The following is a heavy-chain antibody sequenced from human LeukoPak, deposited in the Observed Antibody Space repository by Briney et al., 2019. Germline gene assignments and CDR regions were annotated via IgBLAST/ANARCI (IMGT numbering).Heavy chain of an antibody. Sequence: ASVKVSCKASGYTFTSYAMHWVRQAPGQRLEWMGWINAGNGNTKYSQEFQGRVTITRDTSASTAYMELSSLRSEDMAVYYCAFDYGSGNHGAFDIWGQGTMVTVSS. CDR1: GYTFTSYA. D-gene: IGHD3-10*01. CDR2: INAGNGNT. J-gene: IGHJ3*02. V-gene: IGHV1-3*03. CDR3: AFDYGSGNHGAFDI.